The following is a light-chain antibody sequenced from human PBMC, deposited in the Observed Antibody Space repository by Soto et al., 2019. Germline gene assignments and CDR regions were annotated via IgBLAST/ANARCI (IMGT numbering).Light chain of an antibody. CDR1: NIGSKS. J-gene: IGLJ2*01. CDR2: YDS. CDR3: RVWDSSSDHQV. V-gene: IGLV3-21*04. Sequence: SYELTQPPSVSVAPGKTARITCGGNNIGSKSVHWYQQKPGQAPVLVIYYDSDRPSGIPERFSGANSGNTATLTISRVEAGDEADYYCRVWDSSSDHQVFGGGTELTVL.